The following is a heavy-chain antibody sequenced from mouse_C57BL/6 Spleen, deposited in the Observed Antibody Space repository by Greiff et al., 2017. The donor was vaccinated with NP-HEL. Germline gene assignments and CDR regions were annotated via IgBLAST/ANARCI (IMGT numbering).Heavy chain of an antibody. CDR3: ARRDGYYTY. J-gene: IGHJ3*01. Sequence: EVQGVESGGDLVKPGGSLKLSCAASGFTFSSYGMSWVRQTPDKRLEWVATISSGGSYTYYPDSVKGRFTISRDNAKNTLYLQMSSLKSEDTAMYYCARRDGYYTYWGQGTLVTVSA. V-gene: IGHV5-6*01. CDR1: GFTFSSYG. D-gene: IGHD2-3*01. CDR2: ISSGGSYT.